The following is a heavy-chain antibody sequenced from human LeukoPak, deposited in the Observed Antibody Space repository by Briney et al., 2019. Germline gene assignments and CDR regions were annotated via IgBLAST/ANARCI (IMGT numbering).Heavy chain of an antibody. CDR3: ARADPYSYDSSGYYRHGFGY. Sequence: SETLSLTCTVSGGSISSYYWSWIRQPPGKGLEWIGYIYYSGSTNYNPSLKSRVTISVDTSKNQFSLKLSSVTAADTAVYYCARADPYSYDSSGYYRHGFGYWGQGTLVTVSS. CDR2: IYYSGST. D-gene: IGHD3-22*01. CDR1: GGSISSYY. V-gene: IGHV4-59*12. J-gene: IGHJ4*02.